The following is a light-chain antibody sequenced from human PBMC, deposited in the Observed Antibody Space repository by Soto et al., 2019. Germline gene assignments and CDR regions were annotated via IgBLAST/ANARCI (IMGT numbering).Light chain of an antibody. CDR1: KSNIGSNE. V-gene: IGLV1-47*02. CDR2: ADS. CDR3: AVWDDSVFGKI. J-gene: IGLJ2*01. Sequence: QAVLTQPPSASGTPGQRVTISCSGSKSNIGSNEVYWYQQLPGTAPKFLIYADSQRPSGVPDRFSASKSGTSASLTISGLRSEDEAEYYCAVWDDSVFGKIFGGGTKVTVL.